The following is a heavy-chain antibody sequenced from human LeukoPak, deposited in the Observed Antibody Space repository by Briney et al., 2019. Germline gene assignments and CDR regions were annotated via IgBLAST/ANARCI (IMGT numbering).Heavy chain of an antibody. CDR1: GGSISYFY. CDR3: ATPDNSGYYYLY. J-gene: IGHJ4*02. D-gene: IGHD3-22*01. CDR2: IYTSGST. Sequence: SETLSLTCTVSGGSISYFYWSWIRQPAGKGLEWIGRIYTSGSTNYNPSLKSRVTISVDTSKNQFSLKVSSVTAADTAVYYCATPDNSGYYYLYWGQGTLVTVSS. V-gene: IGHV4-4*07.